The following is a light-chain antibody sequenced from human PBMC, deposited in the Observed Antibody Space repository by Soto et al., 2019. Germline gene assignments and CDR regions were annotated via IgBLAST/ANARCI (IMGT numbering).Light chain of an antibody. CDR1: QTINDC. CDR2: KTS. V-gene: IGKV1-5*03. CDR3: QHWNNYLWT. Sequence: DIQMTQSPSTLSASVGDRVTITCRASQTINDCLAWYQQKPGKAPKLLIYKTSSLETGVPSRFSGSGSGTEFTLTISRLQPEDFATYHCQHWNNYLWTFGQGTKVEIK. J-gene: IGKJ1*01.